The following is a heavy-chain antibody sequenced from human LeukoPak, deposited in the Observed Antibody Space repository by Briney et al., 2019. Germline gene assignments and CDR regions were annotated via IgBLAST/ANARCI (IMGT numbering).Heavy chain of an antibody. CDR2: IIPIFGTA. CDR1: GGTFSSYA. D-gene: IGHD3-10*01. Sequence: SVKVSCKASGGTFSSYAISWVRQAPGQGLEWMGGIIPIFGTANYAQKFQGRVTITADKSTSTAYMELSSLRSEDMAVYYCARQRTMAGWYFDYWGQGTLVTVSS. CDR3: ARQRTMAGWYFDY. J-gene: IGHJ4*02. V-gene: IGHV1-69*06.